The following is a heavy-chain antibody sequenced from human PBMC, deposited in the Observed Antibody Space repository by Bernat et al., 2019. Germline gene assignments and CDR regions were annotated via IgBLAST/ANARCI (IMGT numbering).Heavy chain of an antibody. D-gene: IGHD4-17*01. CDR1: GYTFPTYA. Sequence: QVQLVQSGPEVKKPGASVKVSCRASGYTFPTYAIIWVRQAPGHGLEWMGWISSYTGNTDYAQELQGRVTMTTDTSTSTAYMELRSLTSDDTAMYYCARGHDYGDYPPDYWGQGTLVTVSS. J-gene: IGHJ4*02. CDR2: ISSYTGNT. V-gene: IGHV1-18*01. CDR3: ARGHDYGDYPPDY.